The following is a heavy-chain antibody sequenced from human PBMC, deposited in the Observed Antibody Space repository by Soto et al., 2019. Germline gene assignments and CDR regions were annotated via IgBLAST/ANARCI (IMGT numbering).Heavy chain of an antibody. Sequence: QVQLVESGGGVVQPGRSLRLSCAASGFTFSSYAMHWVRQAPGKGLEWVAVISYDGSNKYYADSVKGRFTISRDNSKNTLYLQMNSLRAEDTAVYYCARPLTTPLKAAAGPLIHYYYYYGMDVWGQGTTVTVSS. J-gene: IGHJ6*02. CDR1: GFTFSSYA. CDR2: ISYDGSNK. D-gene: IGHD6-13*01. CDR3: ARPLTTPLKAAAGPLIHYYYYYGMDV. V-gene: IGHV3-30-3*01.